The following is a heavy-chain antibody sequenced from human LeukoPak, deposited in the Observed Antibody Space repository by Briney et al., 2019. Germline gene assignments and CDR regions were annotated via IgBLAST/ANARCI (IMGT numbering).Heavy chain of an antibody. Sequence: PRGSLRLSCAASGFTFSSYAMSWVRQAPGKGLEWVSAISGSGGSTYYADSVKGRFTISRDNSKNTLYLQMKSLRAEDTAVYYCAREARWLQSKPLDYWGQGTLVTVSS. CDR3: AREARWLQSKPLDY. CDR2: ISGSGGST. CDR1: GFTFSSYA. D-gene: IGHD5-24*01. J-gene: IGHJ4*02. V-gene: IGHV3-23*01.